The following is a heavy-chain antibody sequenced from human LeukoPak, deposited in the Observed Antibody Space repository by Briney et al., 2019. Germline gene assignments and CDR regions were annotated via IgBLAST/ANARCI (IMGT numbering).Heavy chain of an antibody. J-gene: IGHJ4*02. CDR3: ARDRGYYFDY. CDR1: GFIFSPYT. CDR2: ISSDITYI. Sequence: GGPLRLSCAASGFIFSPYTMNWVRQAPGKGLEWVSSISSDITYIFYADSVKGRFTVSRDNAKNSLYLQMSSLRAEDTAVYYCARDRGYYFDYWGQGILVTVSS. D-gene: IGHD5-24*01. V-gene: IGHV3-21*06.